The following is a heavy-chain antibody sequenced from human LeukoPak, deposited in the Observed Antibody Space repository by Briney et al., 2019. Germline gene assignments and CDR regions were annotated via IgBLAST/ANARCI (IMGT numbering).Heavy chain of an antibody. V-gene: IGHV4-30-2*01. CDR1: GGSISSGGYS. CDR2: IYHSGST. CDR3: ARVGCSGGDCYFNWFDP. Sequence: SETLSLTCAVSGGSISSGGYSWSWIRQPPGKGLEWIGYIYHSGSTYYNPSLKSRVTISVDTSKNQFSLKLSSVTAADTAVYYCARVGCSGGDCYFNWFDPWGQGTLVTVSS. J-gene: IGHJ5*02. D-gene: IGHD2-21*02.